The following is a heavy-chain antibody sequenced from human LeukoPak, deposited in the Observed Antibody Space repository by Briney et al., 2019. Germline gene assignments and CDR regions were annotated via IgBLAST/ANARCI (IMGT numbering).Heavy chain of an antibody. CDR1: RYSFDSYA. CDR2: INGGGDIT. V-gene: IGHV3-23*01. D-gene: IGHD6-13*01. CDR3: AKRYGDSTGWFFDF. Sequence: GGSLRLSCEGSRYSFDSYAMTWVRQAPGKGLEWVSSINGGGDITYYAASVKGRFTVSRDNSKNTLFLQMNSLRAEDTAVFYCAKRYGDSTGWFFDFWGQGSLVTVSS. J-gene: IGHJ4*02.